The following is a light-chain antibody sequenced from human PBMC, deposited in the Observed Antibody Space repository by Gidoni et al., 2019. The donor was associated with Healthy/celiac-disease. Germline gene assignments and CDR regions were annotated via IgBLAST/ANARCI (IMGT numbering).Light chain of an antibody. CDR1: QSVLYRSNNKNY. CDR3: QKYYSTPRT. V-gene: IGKV4-1*01. J-gene: IGKJ1*01. CDR2: WAS. Sequence: DIVMTQSPDSLAVSLGERATINCKSSQSVLYRSNNKNYLSWYQQKPGQPPRLLIYWASTRESGVPDRFSGSESGTDFTLTISSLQADDVAVYYCQKYYSTPRTFXXXTKVEIK.